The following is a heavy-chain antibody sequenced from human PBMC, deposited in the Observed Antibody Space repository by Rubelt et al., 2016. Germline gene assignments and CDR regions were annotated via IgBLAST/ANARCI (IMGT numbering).Heavy chain of an antibody. CDR1: GYTFTTYG. J-gene: IGHJ6*02. D-gene: IGHD3-10*01. CDR3: ARDRESYYYGMDV. Sequence: QVQLVQSGAEVKKPGASVKVSCKASGYTFTTYGISWVRQAPGQGLEWMGWINTNTGNPTYAQGFPGRFVFAWDTVVSTAYLQISILKAEDTAVYYCARDRESYYYGMDVWGQGTTVTVSS. V-gene: IGHV7-4-1*02. CDR2: INTNTGNP.